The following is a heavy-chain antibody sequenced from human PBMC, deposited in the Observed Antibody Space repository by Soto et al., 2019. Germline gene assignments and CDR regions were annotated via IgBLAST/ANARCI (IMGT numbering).Heavy chain of an antibody. V-gene: IGHV3-30-3*01. J-gene: IGHJ4*02. CDR1: GFTFSSYA. CDR3: ARDLAAYYFDY. CDR2: ISYDGSNK. D-gene: IGHD6-25*01. Sequence: GGSLRLSCAASGFTFSSYAMHWVRQAPGKGLEWVAVISYDGSNKYYADSVKGRFTISRDNSKNTLYLQMNSLRADDTAVYYCARDLAAYYFDYWGQGTLVTVSS.